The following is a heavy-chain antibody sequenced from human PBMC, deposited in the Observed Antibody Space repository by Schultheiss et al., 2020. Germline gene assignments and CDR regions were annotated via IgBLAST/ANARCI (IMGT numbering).Heavy chain of an antibody. V-gene: IGHV4-59*01. D-gene: IGHD6-19*01. CDR3: ARVQGWLGRDYYFYYMDV. CDR2: IYYSGST. J-gene: IGHJ6*03. Sequence: SETLSLTCAVYGGSFSGYYWSWIRQPPGKGLEWIGYIYYSGSTNYNPSLKSPVTISADTSKNEVSLRLSSVTAADTAVYYCARVQGWLGRDYYFYYMDVWGKGTTVTVSS. CDR1: GGSFSGYY.